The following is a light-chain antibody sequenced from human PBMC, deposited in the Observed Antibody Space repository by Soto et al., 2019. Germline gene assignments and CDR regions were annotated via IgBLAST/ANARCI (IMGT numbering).Light chain of an antibody. J-gene: IGLJ1*01. Sequence: QSALTQPRSVSGSPGQSVAISCTGTSSDVGGYNYVSWYQQHPGKAPKLMIYDVTKRPSGVPDRFSASKSGNTASLTISGLQAEDEADYYCSSYTSSTTLHVFGTGTKVTVL. CDR3: SSYTSSTTLHV. CDR2: DVT. V-gene: IGLV2-11*01. CDR1: SSDVGGYNY.